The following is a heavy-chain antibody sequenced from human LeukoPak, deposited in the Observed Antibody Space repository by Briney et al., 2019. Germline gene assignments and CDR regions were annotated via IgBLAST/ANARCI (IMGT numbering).Heavy chain of an antibody. J-gene: IGHJ4*02. CDR2: ISSGGSTV. Sequence: GGSLRLSCTASGFTFSSYSMNWVRQAPGQGLEWIPYISSGGSTVYYADSVKGRFTVSRDNAENALFLQMNSPRVEDTGVYYCARDRRGGFSSGGADCWGQGALVTVSS. V-gene: IGHV3-48*01. D-gene: IGHD3-10*01. CDR3: ARDRRGGFSSGGADC. CDR1: GFTFSSYS.